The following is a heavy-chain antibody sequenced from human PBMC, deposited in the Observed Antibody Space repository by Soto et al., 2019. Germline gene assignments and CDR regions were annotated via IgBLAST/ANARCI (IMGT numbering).Heavy chain of an antibody. D-gene: IGHD6-19*01. Sequence: VQLVESGGGVVQPGRSLRLSCAASGFTFSDYAMNWVRQAPGKGLEWVAVVSHDGRNTHYADSVKGRFTISRDSSKNTVSLEMTSLRAEDTAVYYCAKGARQGLGTSDFNYWGQGALVTVSS. CDR2: VSHDGRNT. V-gene: IGHV3-30*18. CDR1: GFTFSDYA. CDR3: AKGARQGLGTSDFNY. J-gene: IGHJ4*02.